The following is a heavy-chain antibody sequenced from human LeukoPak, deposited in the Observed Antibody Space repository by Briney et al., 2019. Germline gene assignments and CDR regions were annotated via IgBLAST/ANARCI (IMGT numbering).Heavy chain of an antibody. Sequence: GGSLRLSCAASGFTFNNFAMSWVRQAPGKGLGWVSGIIGSGAATYYADSVKGRFTTSRDNSKNTLYLQMNSLRAEDTAVYYCASIYDSSGYHNFDYWGQGTLVTVSS. CDR3: ASIYDSSGYHNFDY. D-gene: IGHD3-22*01. V-gene: IGHV3-23*01. J-gene: IGHJ4*02. CDR2: IIGSGAAT. CDR1: GFTFNNFA.